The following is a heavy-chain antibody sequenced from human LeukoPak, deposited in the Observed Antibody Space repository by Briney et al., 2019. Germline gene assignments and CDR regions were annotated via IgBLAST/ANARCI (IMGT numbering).Heavy chain of an antibody. Sequence: QPGRSLRLSCAASGFTFSSYGMHWVRQAPGKGLEWVAVISYDGSNKYYADSVKGRFTISRDNSKNTLYLQMNSLRAEDTAVYYCAAPNSWSGYYALGYWGQGTLVTVSS. CDR1: GFTFSSYG. CDR2: ISYDGSNK. D-gene: IGHD3-3*01. V-gene: IGHV3-30*03. CDR3: AAPNSWSGYYALGY. J-gene: IGHJ4*02.